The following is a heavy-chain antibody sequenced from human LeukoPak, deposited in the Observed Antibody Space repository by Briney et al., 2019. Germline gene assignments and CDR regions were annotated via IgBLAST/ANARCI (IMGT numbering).Heavy chain of an antibody. CDR2: ISSSGLTM. J-gene: IGHJ4*02. Sequence: GGSLILSCAASGFTFSNYEMNWVRQAPGRGLEWVSYISSSGLTMYYADSVKGRFTISRDNAKNSLYLQMNSLRAEDTAVYYCARRTTGDDYWGQGTLVTVSS. D-gene: IGHD4-17*01. CDR1: GFTFSNYE. CDR3: ARRTTGDDY. V-gene: IGHV3-48*03.